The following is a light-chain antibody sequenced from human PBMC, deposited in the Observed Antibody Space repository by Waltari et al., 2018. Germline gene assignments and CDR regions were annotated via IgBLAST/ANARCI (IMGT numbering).Light chain of an antibody. CDR2: FVS. J-gene: IGKJ4*01. CDR3: MQALQAPLT. Sequence: EIVMTQSPLSLPVTPGEPASISCRSSQSLLHSNGYTYLNWYLQKPGRSPQLLIYFVSNRASGVPDRFSGSGSGTDFTLTISRVEAEDVGVYYCMQALQAPLTFGGGTKVEIK. CDR1: QSLLHSNGYTY. V-gene: IGKV2-28*01.